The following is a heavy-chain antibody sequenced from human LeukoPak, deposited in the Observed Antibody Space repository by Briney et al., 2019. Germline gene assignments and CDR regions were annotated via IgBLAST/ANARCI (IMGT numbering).Heavy chain of an antibody. V-gene: IGHV5-51*01. CDR3: ARPHYYDSSGGGRGAFDI. D-gene: IGHD3-22*01. J-gene: IGHJ3*02. Sequence: GESLKISFKGSGYSFTSYWIGWVRQMPGKGLEWMGIIYPGDSDTRYSPSFQGQVTIPADKSISTAYLQWNSLKASDTAMYYCARPHYYDSSGGGRGAFDIWGQGTMVTVSS. CDR1: GYSFTSYW. CDR2: IYPGDSDT.